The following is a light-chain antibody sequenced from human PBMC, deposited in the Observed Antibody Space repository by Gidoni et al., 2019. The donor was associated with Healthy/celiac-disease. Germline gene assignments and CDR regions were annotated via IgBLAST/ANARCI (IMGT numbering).Light chain of an antibody. Sequence: DIQMTQSPSSLSASVGDRVTITCRASQSISSYLNWYQQKPGKAPKLLIYAASSLQSGVPSRCSGSGSGTDFTLTSSSLQPEDFATYYWQQSYSTPFTFGPGTKVDIK. CDR2: AAS. CDR1: QSISSY. V-gene: IGKV1-39*01. CDR3: QQSYSTPFT. J-gene: IGKJ3*01.